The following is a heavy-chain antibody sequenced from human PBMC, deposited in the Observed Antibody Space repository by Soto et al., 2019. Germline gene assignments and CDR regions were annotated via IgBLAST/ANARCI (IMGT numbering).Heavy chain of an antibody. CDR3: AKDDRGQAGIFVSYYYYYMDV. J-gene: IGHJ6*03. V-gene: IGHV3-23*01. D-gene: IGHD3-9*01. Sequence: PGGFLRLSCAASGFTFSSYAMGCVRQDPEKGLEWVSAISGSGGGTYYADSVKGRFTISRDNSKNTLYLQMYSLRAEDTAVYYCAKDDRGQAGIFVSYYYYYMDVWGKGTTVTVS. CDR1: GFTFSSYA. CDR2: ISGSGGGT.